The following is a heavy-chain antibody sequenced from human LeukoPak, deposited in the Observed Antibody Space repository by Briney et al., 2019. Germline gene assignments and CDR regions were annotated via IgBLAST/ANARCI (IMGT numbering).Heavy chain of an antibody. CDR2: INHSGST. J-gene: IGHJ4*02. CDR1: GGSFSGYF. V-gene: IGHV4-34*01. Sequence: SETLSLTCAVFGGSFSGYFWGWIRQPPGKGLEWIGEINHSGSTNYNPSLKSRVTISVDTSKNQFSLKLSSVTAADTAVYYCASTIFPGGALDYWGQGTLVTVSS. CDR3: ASTIFPGGALDY. D-gene: IGHD3-3*01.